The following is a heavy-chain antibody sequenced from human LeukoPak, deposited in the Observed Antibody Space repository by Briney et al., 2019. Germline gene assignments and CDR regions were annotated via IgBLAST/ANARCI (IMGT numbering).Heavy chain of an antibody. CDR2: INRDGSVT. V-gene: IGHV3-74*03. CDR3: VRGSDAARPDY. J-gene: IGHJ4*02. D-gene: IGHD1-26*01. CDR1: GFTLSGFW. Sequence: PGGSLRLSCAVSGFTLSGFWIPWVRQAPGEGLVWVSRINRDGSVTTYADSVKGRFTISRDNAKNTAYLQLTSLRAEDTAVYYCVRGSDAARPDYWGQGTLVTVSP.